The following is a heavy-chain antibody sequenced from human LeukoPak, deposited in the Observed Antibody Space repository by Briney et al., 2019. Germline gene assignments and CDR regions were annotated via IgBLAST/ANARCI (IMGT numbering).Heavy chain of an antibody. CDR1: AFTFSNYY. Sequence: PGGSLRLSCAVSAFTFSNYYMHWVRQAPGKGPDWCSVIYKGGSKYYADSVKGRFIIYRDNSKHMLELQLNSMRAEDTAVYYCARESPMVGDNYFGMDVWGQGTTVTVS. CDR2: IYKGGSK. J-gene: IGHJ6*02. V-gene: IGHV3-66*01. D-gene: IGHD3-10*02. CDR3: ARESPMVGDNYFGMDV.